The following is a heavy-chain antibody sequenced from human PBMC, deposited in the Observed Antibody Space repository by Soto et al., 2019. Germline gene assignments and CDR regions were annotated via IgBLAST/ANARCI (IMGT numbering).Heavy chain of an antibody. CDR2: IIPILGIA. Sequence: QVQLVQSGAEVKKPGSSVKVSCKASGGTFSSYTISWVRQAPGQGLEWMGRIIPILGIANYAQKFQGRVTITADKSTSTAFMELSSLRSEDTAVYYCARDWLRSGYALWGQGTLVTVSS. CDR3: ARDWLRSGYAL. J-gene: IGHJ4*02. CDR1: GGTFSSYT. D-gene: IGHD5-12*01. V-gene: IGHV1-69*08.